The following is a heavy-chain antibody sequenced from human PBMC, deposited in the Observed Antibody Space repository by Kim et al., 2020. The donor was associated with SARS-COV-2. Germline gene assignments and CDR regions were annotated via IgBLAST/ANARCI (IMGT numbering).Heavy chain of an antibody. J-gene: IGHJ4*02. CDR3: AKTSGYYEC. D-gene: IGHD3-10*01. CDR2: GDTT. V-gene: IGHV3-23*01. Sequence: GDTTSYAVSVRGRFTISRDNSKHTVYLQMNGLRADDAAVYYCAKTSGYYECWGQGTLVTVSS.